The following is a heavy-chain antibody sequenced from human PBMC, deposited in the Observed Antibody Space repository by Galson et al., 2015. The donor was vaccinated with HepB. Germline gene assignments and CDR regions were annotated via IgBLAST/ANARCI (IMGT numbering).Heavy chain of an antibody. J-gene: IGHJ4*02. CDR1: GYTFTSYY. V-gene: IGHV1-46*01. D-gene: IGHD1-14*01. CDR3: ARDLQRAEYNPNGHFDY. Sequence: SVKVSCKASGYTFTSYYMHWVRHAPGQGLEWMGIINPSGGSTSYAQKFQGRVTMTRDTSTSTVYMELSSLRSEDTAVYYCARDLQRAEYNPNGHFDYWGQGTLVTVSS. CDR2: INPSGGST.